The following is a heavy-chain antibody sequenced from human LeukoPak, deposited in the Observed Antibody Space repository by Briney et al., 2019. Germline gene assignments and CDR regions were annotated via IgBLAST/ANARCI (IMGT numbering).Heavy chain of an antibody. CDR2: ISGSGGST. CDR3: ANHGRQWPVNYFDY. CDR1: GFTFSSYA. V-gene: IGHV3-23*01. D-gene: IGHD6-19*01. Sequence: GGSLRLSCAASGFTFSSYAMSWVRQAPGKGLEWVSAISGSGGSTYYADSVKGRFTISRDNSKNTLYLQMNSLRAEDTAVYYCANHGRQWPVNYFDYWGQGTLVTVSS. J-gene: IGHJ4*02.